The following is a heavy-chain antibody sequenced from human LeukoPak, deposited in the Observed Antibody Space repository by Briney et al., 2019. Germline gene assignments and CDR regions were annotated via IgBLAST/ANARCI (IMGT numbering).Heavy chain of an antibody. J-gene: IGHJ4*02. V-gene: IGHV1-18*01. CDR3: ARAGTTSSSTPDY. Sequence: GASVKVSCKASGYTFSTYGITWVRQAPGQGLEWMGWISAYNDNTNYAQKFQGRVTMTTDTSTSTAYMELRSLRSDDTAVYYCARAGTTSSSTPDYWGQGTPVTVPS. CDR2: ISAYNDNT. D-gene: IGHD6-6*01. CDR1: GYTFSTYG.